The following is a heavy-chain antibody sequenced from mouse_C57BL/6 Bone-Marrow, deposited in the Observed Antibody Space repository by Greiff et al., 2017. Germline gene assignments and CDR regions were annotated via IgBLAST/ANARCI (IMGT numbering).Heavy chain of an antibody. D-gene: IGHD2-1*01. V-gene: IGHV1-52*01. CDR2: IDPSDSET. Sequence: VQLQQPGAELVRPGSSVKLSCKASGYTFTSYWMHWVKQRPIQGLEWIGNIDPSDSETHYNQKFKDKATLTVDKSSSTAYMQLSSLTSEDSAVYYCARRGGNFTWFAYWGQGTLVTVSA. CDR1: GYTFTSYW. J-gene: IGHJ3*01. CDR3: ARRGGNFTWFAY.